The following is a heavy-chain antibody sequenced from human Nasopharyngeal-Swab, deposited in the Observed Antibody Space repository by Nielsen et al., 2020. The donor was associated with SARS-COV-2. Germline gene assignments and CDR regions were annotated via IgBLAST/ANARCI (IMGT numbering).Heavy chain of an antibody. CDR3: ARVCPDWGGFDY. J-gene: IGHJ4*02. CDR2: IYSGGST. D-gene: IGHD7-27*01. CDR1: GFTVSSNY. Sequence: GGSLRLSCAASGFTVSSNYMSWVRRAPGKGLEWVSVIYSGGSTYYADSVKGRFTISRDNSKNTLYLQMNSLRAEDTAVYYCARVCPDWGGFDYWGQGTLVTVSS. V-gene: IGHV3-53*01.